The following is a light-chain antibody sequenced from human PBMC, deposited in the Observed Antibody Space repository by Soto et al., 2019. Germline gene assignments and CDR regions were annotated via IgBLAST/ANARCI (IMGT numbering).Light chain of an antibody. CDR1: QSITNW. J-gene: IGKJ2*01. V-gene: IGKV1-5*03. CDR2: KAS. CDR3: QQYSYYAT. Sequence: DIEMTQSPSTLSAYVGDRVTITCRASQSITNWLACYQQKPGKAPRLLIFKASILESGVPSRFSGSGSGTEFTLTISSLQPDDSATYYCQQYSYYATFSQGTKLE.